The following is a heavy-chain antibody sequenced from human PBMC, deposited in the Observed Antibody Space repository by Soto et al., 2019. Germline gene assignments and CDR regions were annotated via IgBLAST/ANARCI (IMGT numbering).Heavy chain of an antibody. CDR2: IWSDGNNR. Sequence: QVQLVESGGGVVQPGRSLRLSCAASGFMFSNYGMHWVRQAPGKGLEWVAVIWSDGNNRYYADSVKGRFTISRDNAKNTVYLQMNSLRGEDTAVYYCVRGDNWNDAASDYWGQGTLVTVSS. J-gene: IGHJ4*02. D-gene: IGHD1-1*01. CDR1: GFMFSNYG. CDR3: VRGDNWNDAASDY. V-gene: IGHV3-33*01.